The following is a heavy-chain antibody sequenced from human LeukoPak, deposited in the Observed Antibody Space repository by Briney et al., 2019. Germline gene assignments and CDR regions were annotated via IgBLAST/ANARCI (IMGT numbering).Heavy chain of an antibody. CDR2: IDEDGKTI. D-gene: IGHD1-26*01. Sequence: GGSLRLSCAASGFTFNSYWMHWVRQAPGKGLVWVSRIDEDGKTIDYADSVKGRFTISRDNAKDTLYLQMSSLRDEDTAVYYCARESAGATWGHFDYWGQGTLVTVSS. CDR3: ARESAGATWGHFDY. CDR1: GFTFNSYW. V-gene: IGHV3-74*01. J-gene: IGHJ4*02.